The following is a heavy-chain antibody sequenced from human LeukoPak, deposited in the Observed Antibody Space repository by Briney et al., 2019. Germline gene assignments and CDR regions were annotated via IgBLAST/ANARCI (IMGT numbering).Heavy chain of an antibody. Sequence: GGSLRLSCTVSGFTGSSNSMSWVRQAPGKGLEWVSFIYSDNTHYSDSVKGRFTISRDNSKNTLYLQMNSLRAEDTAVYYCARRAGAYSHPYDYWGQGTLVTVSS. J-gene: IGHJ4*02. CDR1: GFTGSSNS. D-gene: IGHD4/OR15-4a*01. CDR2: IYSDNT. V-gene: IGHV3-53*01. CDR3: ARRAGAYSHPYDY.